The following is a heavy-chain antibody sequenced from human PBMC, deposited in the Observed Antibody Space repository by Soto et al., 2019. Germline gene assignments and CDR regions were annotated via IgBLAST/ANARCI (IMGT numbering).Heavy chain of an antibody. D-gene: IGHD3-10*01. Sequence: SETLSLTCTVSGGSISSGDYYWSWIRQPPGKGLEWIGYVYYSGSTYYNPSLKSRVTISVDTSKNQFSLKLSSVTAADTTVYYCARGRYYGSGSLDYWGQGALAPVSS. CDR2: VYYSGST. CDR3: ARGRYYGSGSLDY. V-gene: IGHV4-30-4*01. CDR1: GGSISSGDYY. J-gene: IGHJ4*02.